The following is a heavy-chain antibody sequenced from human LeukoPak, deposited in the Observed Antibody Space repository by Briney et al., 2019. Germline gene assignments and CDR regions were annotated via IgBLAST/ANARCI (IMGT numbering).Heavy chain of an antibody. J-gene: IGHJ4*02. CDR2: IYDSGST. D-gene: IGHD6-13*01. V-gene: IGHV4-59*12. CDR3: AAGYSSSWYSDY. CDR1: GGSISSYY. Sequence: SETLSLTCTVSGGSISSYYWNWIRQPPGKGLEWIGYIYDSGSTNYNPSLQSRVTMSVDTSKNQFSLKLSSVTAADTAVYYCAAGYSSSWYSDYWGQGTLVTVSS.